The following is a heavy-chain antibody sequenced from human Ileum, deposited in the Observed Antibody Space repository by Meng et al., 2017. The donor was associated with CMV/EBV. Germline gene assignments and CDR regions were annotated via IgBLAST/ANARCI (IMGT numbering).Heavy chain of an antibody. V-gene: IGHV3-30*02. D-gene: IGHD2/OR15-2a*01. J-gene: IGHJ4*02. CDR1: GFTFSDYY. CDR3: AKGCNAECVYFEY. CDR2: IRSDGTKN. Sequence: GESLKISCAASGFTFSDYYMNWVRQAPGKGLEWVALIRSDGTKNFYGDSAKGRFTISRDNSKQMVYLEMNSLRPEDTAIYYCAKGCNAECVYFEYWGQGTPVTVSS.